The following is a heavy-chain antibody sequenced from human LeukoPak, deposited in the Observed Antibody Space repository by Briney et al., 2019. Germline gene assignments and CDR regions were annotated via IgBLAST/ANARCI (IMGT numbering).Heavy chain of an antibody. J-gene: IGHJ4*02. Sequence: GGSLRLSCAASGFTFSNFWMSWVRQAPGKGLEWVANIKQDGSETHYVDSVKGRFTISRDNAKNSLDLQMSSLRADDTAVYYCVRQFYHESSPYRPFEYWGQGTLVTVSS. CDR1: GFTFSNFW. CDR3: VRQFYHESSPYRPFEY. D-gene: IGHD3-22*01. CDR2: IKQDGSET. V-gene: IGHV3-7*01.